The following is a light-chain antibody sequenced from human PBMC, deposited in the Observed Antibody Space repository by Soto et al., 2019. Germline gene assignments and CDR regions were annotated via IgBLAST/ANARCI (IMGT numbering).Light chain of an antibody. CDR1: SSDVGGYNY. V-gene: IGLV2-14*01. CDR3: SAYTTTSTRVV. CDR2: EVN. Sequence: QSALTQPASVSGSPGQSITISCTGTSSDVGGYNYVSWYQQHPGKAPRLMIYEVNTRPSGVANRFSGSKSGNTASLTISGLQADDEADYYCSAYTTTSTRVVVGGGTKLTVL. J-gene: IGLJ2*01.